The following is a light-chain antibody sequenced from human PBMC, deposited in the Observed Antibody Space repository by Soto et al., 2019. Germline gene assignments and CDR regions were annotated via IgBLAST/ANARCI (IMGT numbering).Light chain of an antibody. CDR2: GAS. J-gene: IGKJ4*01. CDR3: QQYNNWPGT. Sequence: EIVMTQSPATLSVSPGERATLSCRASPSVSSNLAWYQQKPGQAPRLLIYGASTRATGIPARFSGSGSGTEFTLTISSLQSEDFAVYYCQQYNNWPGTFGGGTKVDIK. V-gene: IGKV3-15*01. CDR1: PSVSSN.